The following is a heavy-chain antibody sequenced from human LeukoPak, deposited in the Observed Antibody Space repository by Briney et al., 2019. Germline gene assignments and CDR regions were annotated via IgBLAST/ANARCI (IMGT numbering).Heavy chain of an antibody. CDR1: GYTFTSYY. D-gene: IGHD5-12*01. CDR3: ARRYSGYVGLDL. J-gene: IGHJ2*01. CDR2: INPNSGGT. V-gene: IGHV1-2*06. Sequence: ASVKVSCKTSGYTFTSYYIHWVRQAPGQGLEWMGRINPNSGGTNYAQKFQGRVTMTRDTSISTAYMELSRLRSDDTAVYYCARRYSGYVGLDLWGRGTLVTVSS.